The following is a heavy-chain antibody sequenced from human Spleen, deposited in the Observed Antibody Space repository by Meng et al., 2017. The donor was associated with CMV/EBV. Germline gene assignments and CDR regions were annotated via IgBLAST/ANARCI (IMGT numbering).Heavy chain of an antibody. CDR2: ISNDGSRT. CDR3: ARVPGRD. V-gene: IGHV3-74*01. J-gene: IGHJ4*02. Sequence: GGSLRLSCTASGFSLRNYWMHWVRQVPGKGPVWVSRISNDGSRTNYADSVKGRFTISRDNAKNTLYLQMNSLRAEDTAVYYCARVPGRDWGQGTLVTVSS. CDR1: GFSLRNYW.